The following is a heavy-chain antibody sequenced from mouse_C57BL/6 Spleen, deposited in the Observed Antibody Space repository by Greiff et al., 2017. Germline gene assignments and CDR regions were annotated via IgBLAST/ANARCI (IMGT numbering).Heavy chain of an antibody. CDR3: ARDGSSYHYAMDY. CDR2: ISSGSSTI. Sequence: DVKLVESGGGLVKPGGSLKLSCAASGFTFSDYGMHWVRQAPEKGLEWVAYISSGSSTIYYADTVKGRFTISRDNAKNTLFLQMTSLRSEDTAMYYCARDGSSYHYAMDYWGQGTSVTVSS. D-gene: IGHD1-1*01. J-gene: IGHJ4*01. CDR1: GFTFSDYG. V-gene: IGHV5-17*01.